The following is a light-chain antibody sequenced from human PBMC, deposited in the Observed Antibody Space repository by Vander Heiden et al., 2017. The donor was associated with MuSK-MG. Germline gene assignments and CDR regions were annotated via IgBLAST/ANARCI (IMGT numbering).Light chain of an antibody. CDR1: HSNIGAGYD. CDR2: GNT. J-gene: IGLJ3*02. CDR3: QSYDTALSGAL. Sequence: QSVLAQPPSVSWAPGQRVPISCTGTHSNIGAGYDVHWYQQFPGTAPKLLIYGNTNRSSGVPDRFSASKSDTSASLAISGLQADDEADYYCQSYDTALSGALFGGGTKLTVL. V-gene: IGLV1-40*01.